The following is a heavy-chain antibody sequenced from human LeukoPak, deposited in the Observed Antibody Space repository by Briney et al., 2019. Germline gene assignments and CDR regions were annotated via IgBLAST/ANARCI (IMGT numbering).Heavy chain of an antibody. J-gene: IGHJ4*02. CDR2: IYYSGST. Sequence: PSETLSLTCTVSGGSVNSGSYYWSWIRQPPGKGLEWLGYIYYSGSTNYNPSLKSRVTISVDTSKNQFSLKLSSVTAADTAVYYCARAAYSGSYHSDYWGQGTLVTVSS. V-gene: IGHV4-61*01. D-gene: IGHD1-26*01. CDR1: GGSVNSGSYY. CDR3: ARAAYSGSYHSDY.